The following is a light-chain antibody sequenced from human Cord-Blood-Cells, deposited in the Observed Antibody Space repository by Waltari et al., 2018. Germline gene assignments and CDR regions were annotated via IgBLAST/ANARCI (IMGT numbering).Light chain of an antibody. J-gene: IGLJ3*02. V-gene: IGLV1-47*01. Sequence: QSVLTQPPSASGTPGQRVTLPCSGSSSNIGSNYVSWYQQLPGMAPKLLIYRNNQRPSGVPDRFSGSKSGTSASLAISGLRSEDEADYYCAAWDDSLSGRVFGGGTKLTVL. CDR3: AAWDDSLSGRV. CDR1: SSNIGSNY. CDR2: RNN.